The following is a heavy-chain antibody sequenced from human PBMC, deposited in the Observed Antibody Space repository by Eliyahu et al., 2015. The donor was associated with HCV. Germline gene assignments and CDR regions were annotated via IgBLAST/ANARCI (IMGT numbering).Heavy chain of an antibody. CDR1: GFTFDDXA. CDR3: AKDHYFRQLVPAAIPFDP. Sequence: EVQLVESGGGLVQPGRSLRLSCAASGFTFDDXAMHWVRQAPGKGLEWVSGISWNSGSIGYADSVKGRFTISRDNAKNSLYLQMNSLRAEDTALYYCAKDHYFRQLVPAAIPFDPWGQGTLVTVSS. V-gene: IGHV3-9*01. CDR2: ISWNSGSI. D-gene: IGHD2-2*02. J-gene: IGHJ5*02.